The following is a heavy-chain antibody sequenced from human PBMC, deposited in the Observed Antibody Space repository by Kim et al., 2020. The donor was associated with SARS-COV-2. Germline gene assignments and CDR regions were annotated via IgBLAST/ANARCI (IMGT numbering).Heavy chain of an antibody. CDR1: ELTFSAYP. CDR3: MTDGYSSGRPDY. D-gene: IGHD6-19*01. J-gene: IGHJ4*02. Sequence: GGSLRLSCAASELTFSAYPMHWVRQAPGKGLELVAVIWHDGTNKYYADSVKGRFTISRDNSKNTLYLQMDSLRAEDTAVYYCMTDGYSSGRPDYWGQGTL. CDR2: IWHDGTNK. V-gene: IGHV3-33*01.